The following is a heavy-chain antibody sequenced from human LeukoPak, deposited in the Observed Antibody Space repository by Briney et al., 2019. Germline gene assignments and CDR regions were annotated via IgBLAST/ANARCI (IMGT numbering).Heavy chain of an antibody. Sequence: GGSLRLSCAASGFTFSSYAMSWVRQAPGKGLEWVANIKQDGSEKYYVDSVKGRFTISRDNAKNSLYLQMNSLRAEDTAVYYCARDSIFGRGEGFNWGQGTLVTVSS. CDR2: IKQDGSEK. D-gene: IGHD3-3*01. J-gene: IGHJ4*02. CDR3: ARDSIFGRGEGFN. V-gene: IGHV3-7*03. CDR1: GFTFSSYA.